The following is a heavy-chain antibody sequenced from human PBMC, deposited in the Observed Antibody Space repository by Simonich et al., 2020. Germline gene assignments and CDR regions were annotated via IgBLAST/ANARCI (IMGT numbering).Heavy chain of an antibody. CDR3: ARDQGGRAAAATDY. CDR1: GYTFTSFG. D-gene: IGHD6-13*01. J-gene: IGHJ4*02. V-gene: IGHV1-18*01. CDR2: ISDYKGNT. Sequence: QVQLVQSGAEVKKPGASVKVSCKASGYTFTSFGNSWVRQAPGQGLEWMVGISDYKGNTNYEQKLQGRVTMTTDTSTSTAYMELRSLRSDDTAVYYCARDQGGRAAAATDYWGQGTLVTVSS.